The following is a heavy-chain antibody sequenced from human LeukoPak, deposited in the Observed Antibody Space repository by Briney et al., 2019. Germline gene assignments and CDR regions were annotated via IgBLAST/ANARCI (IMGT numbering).Heavy chain of an antibody. CDR2: ISSSSSYI. Sequence: GGSLRLSCAASGFTVSSNYMSWVRQAPGKGLEWVSSISSSSSYIYYADSVKGRFTISRDNAKNSLYLQMNSLRAEDTAVYYCASGSSSSSWYYFDYWGQGTLVTVSS. V-gene: IGHV3-21*01. CDR3: ASGSSSSSWYYFDY. CDR1: GFTVSSNY. J-gene: IGHJ4*02. D-gene: IGHD6-13*01.